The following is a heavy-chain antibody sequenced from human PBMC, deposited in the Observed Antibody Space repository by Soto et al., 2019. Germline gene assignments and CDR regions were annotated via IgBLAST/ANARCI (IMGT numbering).Heavy chain of an antibody. Sequence: GGSLRLSCVASGFRSEDHVMNWVRQAPGKGLEWVGHISWNSYSIGYGGSVRGRFTISRDNAKNTLYLQMNSLRPEDTALYYCARSWSDSTSGRVDVWGQGTTVTVSS. CDR3: ARSWSDSTSGRVDV. J-gene: IGHJ6*02. CDR2: ISWNSYSI. CDR1: GFRSEDHV. V-gene: IGHV3-9*02. D-gene: IGHD3-3*01.